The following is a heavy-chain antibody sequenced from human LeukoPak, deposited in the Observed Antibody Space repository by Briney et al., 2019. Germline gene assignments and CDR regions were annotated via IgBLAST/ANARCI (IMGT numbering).Heavy chain of an antibody. CDR3: ARRKARYDILIQYGMDV. CDR1: GFTFSDYY. D-gene: IGHD3-9*01. CDR2: ISSSGSTI. V-gene: IGHV3-11*01. Sequence: PGGSLRLSCAASGFTFSDYYMSWIRQAPGKGLEWVSYISSSGSTIYYADSVKGRFTISRDNAKNSLYLQTNSLRAEDTAVYYCARRKARYDILIQYGMDVWGQGITVTVSS. J-gene: IGHJ6*02.